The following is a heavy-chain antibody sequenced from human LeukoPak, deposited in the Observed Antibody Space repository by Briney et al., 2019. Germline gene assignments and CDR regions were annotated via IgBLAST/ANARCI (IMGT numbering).Heavy chain of an antibody. D-gene: IGHD6-19*01. CDR2: IYYSAIT. CDR1: GGSISSYY. Sequence: PSETLSLTCTVSGGSISSYYWSWIRQPAGKGLEWIGSIYYSAITNYNPSFKSRVIISIDTSKNQFSLKLSSVTAADTAVYYCASVQWPYHFDYWGQGNLVTVSS. CDR3: ASVQWPYHFDY. V-gene: IGHV4-59*01. J-gene: IGHJ4*02.